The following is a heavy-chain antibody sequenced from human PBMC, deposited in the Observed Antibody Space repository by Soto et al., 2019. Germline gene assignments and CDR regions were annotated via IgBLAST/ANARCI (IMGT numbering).Heavy chain of an antibody. J-gene: IGHJ5*02. CDR2: ISSSSSYI. V-gene: IGHV3-21*01. Sequence: EVQLVESGGGLVKPGGSLRLSCAASGFTFSSYSMNWVRQAPGKGLEWVSSISSSSSYIYYADSVKGRFTISRDNANNSLYLQMNSLIAKDTAVYYCARDGGDYGAYVRWFDPWGQGTLVTVSS. D-gene: IGHD4-17*01. CDR3: ARDGGDYGAYVRWFDP. CDR1: GFTFSSYS.